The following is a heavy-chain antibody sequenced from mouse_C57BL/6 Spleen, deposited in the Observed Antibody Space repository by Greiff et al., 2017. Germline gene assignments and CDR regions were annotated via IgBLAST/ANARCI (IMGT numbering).Heavy chain of an antibody. J-gene: IGHJ4*01. D-gene: IGHD2-5*01. CDR1: GFNIKDYY. Sequence: EVQLQQSGAELVRPGASVKLSCTASGFNIKDYYMHWVKQRPEQGLEWIGSIDPEDGDTEYAPKFQGKATMTADTSSNTAYLQLSSLTSEDTAVYYCTYYSNYVPYYAMDYWGQGTSVTVSS. V-gene: IGHV14-1*01. CDR2: IDPEDGDT. CDR3: TYYSNYVPYYAMDY.